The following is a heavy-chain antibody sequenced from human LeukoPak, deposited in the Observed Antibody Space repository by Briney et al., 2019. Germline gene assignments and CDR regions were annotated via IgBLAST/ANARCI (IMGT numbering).Heavy chain of an antibody. J-gene: IGHJ4*02. D-gene: IGHD6-19*01. CDR1: GFMFSSYE. CDR3: ALLAVASDFDY. CDR2: ISSGASTM. Sequence: GGSLRLSCAASGFMFSSYEMYWVRQAPGKGLEWVSYISSGASTMYYADSVKGRFTISRDNAKNSLYLQMNSLRAEDTAVYYCALLAVASDFDYWGQGTLVTVSS. V-gene: IGHV3-48*03.